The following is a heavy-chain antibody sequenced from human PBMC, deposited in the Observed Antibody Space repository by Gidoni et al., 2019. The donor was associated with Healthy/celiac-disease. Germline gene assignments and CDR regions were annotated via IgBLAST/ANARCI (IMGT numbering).Heavy chain of an antibody. D-gene: IGHD6-25*01. J-gene: IGHJ4*02. Sequence: QVQLVESGGGVLQPGRSLRISCVVSGLTFSSQGMHWVRQAPAKGLEWVAVIWYDGSNKYYADSVKGRFTISRDNSKNTLYLQMSSLRAEDTAVYYCARDRLHQAPIDYWGQGTLVTVSS. CDR1: GLTFSSQG. CDR3: ARDRLHQAPIDY. CDR2: IWYDGSNK. V-gene: IGHV3-33*01.